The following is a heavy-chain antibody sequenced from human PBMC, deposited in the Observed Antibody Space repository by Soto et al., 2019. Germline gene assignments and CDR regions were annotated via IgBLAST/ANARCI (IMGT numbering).Heavy chain of an antibody. CDR2: IWYDGSNT. D-gene: IGHD6-13*01. J-gene: IGHJ5*02. CDR1: GFTFSSYG. V-gene: IGHV3-33*01. CDR3: ARDAYEQLGRWFGP. Sequence: PAGSLRLSCAASGFTFSSYGMHWVRQAPGKGLEWVAVIWYDGSNTYYADSVKGRFTISRDKSKNTLYLQMNSLRAEDTAVYYCARDAYEQLGRWFGPWGQGTLVTVSS.